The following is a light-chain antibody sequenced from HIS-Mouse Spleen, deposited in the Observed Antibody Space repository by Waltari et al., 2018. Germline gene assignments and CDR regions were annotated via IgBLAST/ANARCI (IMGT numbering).Light chain of an antibody. J-gene: IGLJ2*01. CDR1: NIGSKS. V-gene: IGLV3-21*03. Sequence: SYVLTQPPSVSVAPGKTARITCGGNNIGSKSVHWYQQKPGQAPVLVVYDDSDRPSGIPERCCGANSGNTATLTISRVEAGDEADYYCQVWDSSSDHVVFGGGTKLTVL. CDR2: DDS. CDR3: QVWDSSSDHVV.